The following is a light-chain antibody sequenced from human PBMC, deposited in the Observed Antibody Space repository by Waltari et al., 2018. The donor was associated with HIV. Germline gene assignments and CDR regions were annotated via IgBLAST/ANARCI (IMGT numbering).Light chain of an antibody. CDR1: QSVSSY. V-gene: IGKV3-11*01. CDR3: QQRRNWPKT. Sequence: EIVLTQSPATLSLSTGERATLSCRASQSVSSYLAWYQQKPGQAPRLLIYDASNRSTGIPSRFSGSGSGTDFTLTISSLESEDFATYYCQQRRNWPKTFGQGTKVEIK. CDR2: DAS. J-gene: IGKJ1*01.